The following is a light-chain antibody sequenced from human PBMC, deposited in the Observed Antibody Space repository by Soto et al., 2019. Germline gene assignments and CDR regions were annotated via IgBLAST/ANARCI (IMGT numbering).Light chain of an antibody. J-gene: IGLJ2*01. Sequence: QSALTQPASVSGSPGQSITISCTGTSSDVGGYNYVSWYQQHPGMAPKLMIYAVSSRPSGVSNRFSGSKSGNTASLTISGLQAEDEAHYYCSSYASSSSPYVVFGGGTKLTVL. CDR3: SSYASSSSPYVV. V-gene: IGLV2-14*01. CDR1: SSDVGGYNY. CDR2: AVS.